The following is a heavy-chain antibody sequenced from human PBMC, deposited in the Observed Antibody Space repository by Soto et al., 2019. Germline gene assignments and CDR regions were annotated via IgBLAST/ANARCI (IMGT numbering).Heavy chain of an antibody. J-gene: IGHJ4*02. CDR1: GFTFSSYG. Sequence: QVQLVESGGGVVQPGRSLRLPCAASGFTFSSYGMHWVRQAPGKGLEWVAVIWYDGSNKYYADSVKGRFTISRDNSKNTLYLQMNSLRAEDTAVYYCAREGGYCSGGSCYVDYWGQGTLVTVSS. V-gene: IGHV3-33*01. CDR2: IWYDGSNK. CDR3: AREGGYCSGGSCYVDY. D-gene: IGHD2-15*01.